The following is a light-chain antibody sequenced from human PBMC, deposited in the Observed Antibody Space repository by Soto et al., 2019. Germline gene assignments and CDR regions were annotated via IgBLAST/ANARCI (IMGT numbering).Light chain of an antibody. Sequence: QSALTQPASVSGSPGQSITISCTGTNSDVGGYDYVSWYQHYPGKAPKLLIYQVNNRPSGVSSRFSGSKSGNTASLTFSGLQAEDEADYYCSSCTSSNTWVFGGGTKLTGL. CDR3: SSCTSSNTWV. CDR1: NSDVGGYDY. V-gene: IGLV2-14*01. CDR2: QVN. J-gene: IGLJ3*02.